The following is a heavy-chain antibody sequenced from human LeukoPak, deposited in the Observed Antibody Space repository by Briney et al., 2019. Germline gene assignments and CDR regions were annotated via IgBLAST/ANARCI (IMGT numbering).Heavy chain of an antibody. V-gene: IGHV3-21*01. CDR2: ISSSSSYI. CDR1: GFTFSSYS. CDR3: ARERAFEYSSSSLDY. J-gene: IGHJ4*02. Sequence: GGSLRLSCAASGFTFSSYSMNWVRQAPGKGLEWVSSISSSSSYIYYADSVKGRFTISRDNAKNSLYLQMNSLRAEDTAVYYCARERAFEYSSSSLDYWGQGTLVTVSS. D-gene: IGHD6-6*01.